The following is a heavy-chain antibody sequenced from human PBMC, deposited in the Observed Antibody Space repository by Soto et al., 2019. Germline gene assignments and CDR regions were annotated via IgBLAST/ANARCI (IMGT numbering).Heavy chain of an antibody. Sequence: QVQLAQSGPEVKKPGASVKVSCKASGYIYTNYGLSWLRQAPGQGLEWVGWISAYTGATDYAKNLKDRVTLTIDTSTTTGYMEVRSLRSDDTAIYYCARDKGEGGASLLDYWGHGTLVTLSS. D-gene: IGHD2-21*01. CDR3: ARDKGEGGASLLDY. CDR1: GYIYTNYG. V-gene: IGHV1-18*04. J-gene: IGHJ4*01. CDR2: ISAYTGAT.